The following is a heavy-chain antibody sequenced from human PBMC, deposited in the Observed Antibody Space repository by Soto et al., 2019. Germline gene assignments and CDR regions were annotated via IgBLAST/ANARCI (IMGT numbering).Heavy chain of an antibody. J-gene: IGHJ4*02. V-gene: IGHV2-5*01. CDR1: GFSFRSSGVA. Sequence: QITLKESGPTLVKPTQTLTLTCTFSGFSFRSSGVAVGWIRQPPGKALEWVAVICWNDDKRYSPSLKSRITITEDTSNIQVVLTMTNIDPVDTGTYYCAHGLRSSNGWGTFDYWGQGIVVTVSS. CDR2: ICWNDDK. D-gene: IGHD3-16*01. CDR3: AHGLRSSNGWGTFDY.